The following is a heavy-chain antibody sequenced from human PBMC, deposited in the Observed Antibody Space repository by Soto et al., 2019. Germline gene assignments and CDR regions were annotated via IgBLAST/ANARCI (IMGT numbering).Heavy chain of an antibody. CDR2: INAGNGNT. CDR3: ARGDVMTVSSHFDY. V-gene: IGHV1-3*01. J-gene: IGHJ4*02. D-gene: IGHD2-21*02. Sequence: QVHLVQSGAEVKKPGASVKVSCKASGYTFTNSAMHWVRQAPGQGLEWMGWINAGNGNTKYSQRFQGRVPITRDTSASTAYMELSSLRSEDTAVYYCARGDVMTVSSHFDYWGQGTLVTVSS. CDR1: GYTFTNSA.